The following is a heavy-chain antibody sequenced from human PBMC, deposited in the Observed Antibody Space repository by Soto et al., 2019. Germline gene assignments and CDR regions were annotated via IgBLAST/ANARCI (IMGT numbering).Heavy chain of an antibody. D-gene: IGHD3-10*01. CDR2: TYYTGLT. CDR3: AARSGRNYFGMDI. CDR1: GASTSGYY. J-gene: IGHJ6*02. V-gene: IGHV4-59*12. Sequence: QVQLQESGPRLVKPSETLSLTCTVSGASTSGYYWNWVRQAPGKGPEWIGYTYYTGLTNYSPSLRGRVTISADTSKNQFSLQLTSVTAADTAMYYCAARSGRNYFGMDIWGQGTTVTVSS.